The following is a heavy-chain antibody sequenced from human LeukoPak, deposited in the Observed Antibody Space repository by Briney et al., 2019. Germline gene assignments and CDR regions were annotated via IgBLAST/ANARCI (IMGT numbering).Heavy chain of an antibody. V-gene: IGHV5-51*01. CDR3: ARHIAAAGTRWFDP. Sequence: GESLQISCQGSGYSFTNYWIGWVRQMPGKGLEWMGIIYPGDSDTRYSPSFQGQVTISADKSISTAYLQWSSLKASDAAMYYCARHIAAAGTRWFDPWGQGTLVTVSS. D-gene: IGHD6-13*01. J-gene: IGHJ5*02. CDR2: IYPGDSDT. CDR1: GYSFTNYW.